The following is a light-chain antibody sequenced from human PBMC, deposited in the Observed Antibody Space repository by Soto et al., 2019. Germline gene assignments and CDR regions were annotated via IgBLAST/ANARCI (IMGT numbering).Light chain of an antibody. CDR1: QSVSSN. J-gene: IGKJ5*01. CDR2: GAS. Sequence: EIVMRQSPSTLSVSPGERATLSCRASQSVSSNLAWYKQKPGQPPRLLIYGASTRATGITARFSGSGSGTEFTPPTSSMQSEDFAVSYCQQYNNWTPITFGQGTRLEIK. V-gene: IGKV3-15*01. CDR3: QQYNNWTPIT.